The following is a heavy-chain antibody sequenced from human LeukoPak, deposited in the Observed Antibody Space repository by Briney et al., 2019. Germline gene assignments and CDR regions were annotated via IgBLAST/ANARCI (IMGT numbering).Heavy chain of an antibody. V-gene: IGHV3-30*18. J-gene: IGHJ4*02. Sequence: RSLRLSCAASGFAFSTYGIHWVRQAPGKGLEWVAVLSFDGSSEYYADSVKGRFTVSRDNSKNTLYLQMNSLRDEDTAVYYCAKGSGSSGWNDLLGVVDYWGQGTLVTVSS. CDR2: LSFDGSSE. CDR1: GFAFSTYG. CDR3: AKGSGSSGWNDLLGVVDY. D-gene: IGHD6-19*01.